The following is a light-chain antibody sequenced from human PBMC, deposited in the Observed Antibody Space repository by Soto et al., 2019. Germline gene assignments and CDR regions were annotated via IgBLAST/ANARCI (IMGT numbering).Light chain of an antibody. CDR2: GNS. Sequence: QSVLTQPPSVSGAPGQRVTISCTGSSSNIGAGYDVHWYQQLPGTAPKLLIYGNSNRPSGVPDRFSGSKSGTSAYLAITGLQAEDEADYYCQSYDSSLVVFGGGTKLTVL. V-gene: IGLV1-40*01. CDR1: SSNIGAGYD. J-gene: IGLJ2*01. CDR3: QSYDSSLVV.